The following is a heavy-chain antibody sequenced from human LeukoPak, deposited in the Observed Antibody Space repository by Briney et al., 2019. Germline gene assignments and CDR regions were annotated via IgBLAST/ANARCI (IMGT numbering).Heavy chain of an antibody. CDR3: ARERGTCYDSSGYSFDY. V-gene: IGHV1-46*01. J-gene: IGHJ4*02. Sequence: ASVKVSCKASGYTFTSYYMHWVRQAPGQGLEWMGIINPSGGSTSYAQKFQGRVTMTRDTSTSTVYMELSSLRSEDTAVYYCARERGTCYDSSGYSFDYWGQGTLVTVSS. D-gene: IGHD3-22*01. CDR1: GYTFTSYY. CDR2: INPSGGST.